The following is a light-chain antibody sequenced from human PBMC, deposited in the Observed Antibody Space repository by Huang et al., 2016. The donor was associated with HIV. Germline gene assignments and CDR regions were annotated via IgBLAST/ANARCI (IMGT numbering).Light chain of an antibody. CDR2: DAS. V-gene: IGKV1-8*01. CDR1: QDIGTS. CDR3: QHSDGLSPLT. Sequence: AIRMTQSPSSLSASTGDRVTITCRASQDIGTSLAWYQQRPEKAPVLLIYDASTLQRGVQSRFSGSGSRTTFTLTIGCLQVEDVATYYCQHSDGLSPLTFGGGTKVDIK. J-gene: IGKJ4*01.